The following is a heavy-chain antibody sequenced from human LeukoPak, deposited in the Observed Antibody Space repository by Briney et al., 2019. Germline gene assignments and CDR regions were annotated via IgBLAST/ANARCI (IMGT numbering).Heavy chain of an antibody. CDR3: ARGNILSGYCFDF. V-gene: IGHV4-34*01. CDR2: IHYTGGT. Sequence: PSETLSLTCAVYGGSISGYYWSWIRQPPGKGLEWVGEIHYTGGTSYNPSLKSRATISIDTSKNQLSLKLSSVTAADTSVYYCARGNILSGYCFDFWGQGALVTVSS. CDR1: GGSISGYY. J-gene: IGHJ4*02. D-gene: IGHD3-9*01.